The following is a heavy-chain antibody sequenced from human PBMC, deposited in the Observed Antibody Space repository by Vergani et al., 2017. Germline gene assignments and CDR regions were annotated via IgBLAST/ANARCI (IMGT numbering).Heavy chain of an antibody. CDR3: ARDSPPFSGYDPYYFDY. Sequence: EVQLVESGGGLVKPGGSLRLSCAASGFTFSSYSMNWVRQAPGKGLEWVSSISSSSSYIYYADSVKGRFTISRDNAKNSLYLQMNSLRAEDTAVYYCARDSPPFSGYDPYYFDYWGQGTLVTVSS. D-gene: IGHD5-12*01. J-gene: IGHJ4*02. CDR2: ISSSSSYI. V-gene: IGHV3-21*01. CDR1: GFTFSSYS.